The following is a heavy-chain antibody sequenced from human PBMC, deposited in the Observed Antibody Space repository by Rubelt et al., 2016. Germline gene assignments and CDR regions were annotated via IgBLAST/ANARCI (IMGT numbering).Heavy chain of an antibody. CDR1: GFTFSSYA. CDR3: ATGSGWLIDY. V-gene: IGHV3-23*05. Sequence: GGGLVQPGGSLRLSCAAFGFTFSSYAMGWVRQAPGKGLEWVSGINIRGDSAYDADSVKGRFTISRDNSKNTLFLQMNSLRAEDTAVYYCATGSGWLIDYWGQGTLVAVSS. CDR2: INIRGDSA. D-gene: IGHD6-19*01. J-gene: IGHJ4*02.